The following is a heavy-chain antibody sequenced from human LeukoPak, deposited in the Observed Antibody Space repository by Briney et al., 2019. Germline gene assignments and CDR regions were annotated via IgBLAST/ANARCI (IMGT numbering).Heavy chain of an antibody. CDR3: AKDLYCSSTSCYYEWYYYYGMDV. V-gene: IGHV3-30*18. Sequence: PGRSLRLSCAASGFTFSSYGMHWVRQVPGKGLEWVAVISYDGSNKYYADSVKGRFTISRDNSKNTLYLQMNSLRAEDTAVYYCAKDLYCSSTSCYYEWYYYYGMDVWGKGTTVTVSS. CDR1: GFTFSSYG. J-gene: IGHJ6*04. D-gene: IGHD2-2*01. CDR2: ISYDGSNK.